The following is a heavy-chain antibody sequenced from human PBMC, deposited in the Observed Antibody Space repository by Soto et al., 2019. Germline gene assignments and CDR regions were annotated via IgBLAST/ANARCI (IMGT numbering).Heavy chain of an antibody. D-gene: IGHD3-22*01. Sequence: SDTLSLTCAVYGGSFSGYYWSWIRQPPGKGLEWIGEINHSGSTNYDPSLKSRVTISVDTSKNQYSLKLSSVTAADTAAYYCARGGDPGRIVVGMTKLALGPYVMDVWGKGTTVTVSS. CDR2: INHSGST. CDR3: ARGGDPGRIVVGMTKLALGPYVMDV. CDR1: GGSFSGYY. V-gene: IGHV4-34*01. J-gene: IGHJ6*04.